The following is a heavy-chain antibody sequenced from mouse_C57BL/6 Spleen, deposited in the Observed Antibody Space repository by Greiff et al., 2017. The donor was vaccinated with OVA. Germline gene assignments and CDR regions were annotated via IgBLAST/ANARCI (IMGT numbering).Heavy chain of an antibody. J-gene: IGHJ4*01. CDR1: GFTFSSYA. CDR2: FSDGGSYT. Sequence: EVMLVESGGGLVKPGGSLKLSCAASGFTFSSYAMSWVRQTPEKRLEWVATFSDGGSYTYYPDNVKGRFTISRENANNNLYLQMSHLKSEDTAMYYCARDLRATMVTTKAMDYWGQGTSVTVSS. V-gene: IGHV5-4*01. CDR3: ARDLRATMVTTKAMDY. D-gene: IGHD2-2*01.